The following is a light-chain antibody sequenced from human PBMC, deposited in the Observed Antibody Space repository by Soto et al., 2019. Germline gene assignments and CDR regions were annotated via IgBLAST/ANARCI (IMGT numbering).Light chain of an antibody. CDR1: QTISTNY. Sequence: EIVLTQSPATLSLSPGERATLSCGASQTISTNYLAWYQQKPGLAPRLLIYDVFRRATGIPDRFSGSGSGKDFTLTISRLEPEDFAVYYWQQYNNWPQTFGQGTKVDI. CDR2: DVF. V-gene: IGKV3D-20*01. J-gene: IGKJ1*01. CDR3: QQYNNWPQT.